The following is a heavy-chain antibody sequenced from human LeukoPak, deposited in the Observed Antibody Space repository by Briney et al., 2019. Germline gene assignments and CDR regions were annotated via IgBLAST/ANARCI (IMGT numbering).Heavy chain of an antibody. D-gene: IGHD3-16*01. J-gene: IGHJ3*01. Sequence: GGSLRLSCAAFGFTFSSYSMNWVRQAPGKGLEWVSYISSSSSTIYYADSVKGRFTISRDNAKNSLYLQMNSLRAEDTAVYYCAREDNGGATDDGFDVWGRGTVVIVSS. CDR1: GFTFSSYS. CDR2: ISSSSSTI. V-gene: IGHV3-48*01. CDR3: AREDNGGATDDGFDV.